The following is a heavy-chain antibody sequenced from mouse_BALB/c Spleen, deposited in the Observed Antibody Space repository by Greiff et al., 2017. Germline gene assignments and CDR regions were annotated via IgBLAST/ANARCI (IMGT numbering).Heavy chain of an antibody. CDR2: INPSSGYT. CDR3: ARRGYGSSGWFAY. J-gene: IGHJ3*01. V-gene: IGHV1-7*01. D-gene: IGHD1-1*01. Sequence: QVQLQQSGAELAKPGASVKMSCKASGYTFTSYWMHWVKQSPGQGLEWIGYINPSSGYTEYNQKFKDKATLTADKSSSTAYMQLSSLTSEDSAVYYCARRGYGSSGWFAYWGQGTPVTVSA. CDR1: GYTFTSYW.